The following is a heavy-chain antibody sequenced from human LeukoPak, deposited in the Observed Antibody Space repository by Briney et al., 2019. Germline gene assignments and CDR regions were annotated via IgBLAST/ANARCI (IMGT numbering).Heavy chain of an antibody. J-gene: IGHJ5*02. V-gene: IGHV1-8*02. Sequence: ASVKVSCKASGGTFSDYSISWVRQAPGQGLEWMGWMNPNSGNTGYAQKFQGRVTMTRNTSISTAYMELSSLRSEDTAVYYCARSRSIAARPRIKAGWFDPWGQGTLVTVSS. D-gene: IGHD6-6*01. CDR2: MNPNSGNT. CDR3: ARSRSIAARPRIKAGWFDP. CDR1: GGTFSDYS.